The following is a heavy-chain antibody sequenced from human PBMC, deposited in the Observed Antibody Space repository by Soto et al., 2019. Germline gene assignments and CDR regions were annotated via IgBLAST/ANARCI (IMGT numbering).Heavy chain of an antibody. V-gene: IGHV3-23*01. J-gene: IGHJ6*02. CDR3: AKELHNGGYYYYGMDV. D-gene: IGHD2-8*01. Sequence: GGSLRLSCAASGFTFSSYAMSWVRQAPGKGLEWVSAISGSGGSTYYADSVKGRFTISRDNSKNTLYLQMNSLRAEDTAVYYCAKELHNGGYYYYGMDVWGQGTTVTVSS. CDR2: ISGSGGST. CDR1: GFTFSSYA.